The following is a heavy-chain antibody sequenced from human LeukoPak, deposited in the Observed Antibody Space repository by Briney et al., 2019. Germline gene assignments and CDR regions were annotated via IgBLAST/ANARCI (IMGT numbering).Heavy chain of an antibody. CDR3: ARQSGYYAFDF. Sequence: PGESLKISCEGSGYNFDSYLIAWVRQVPGKGLEWMGIKNPSDFDIRKSPSFQGQVTISVDQSISTAYLEWSSLKASDTAIYYCARQSGYYAFDFWGQGTLVTVSS. D-gene: IGHD3-22*01. CDR1: GYNFDSYL. J-gene: IGHJ4*02. V-gene: IGHV5-51*01. CDR2: KNPSDFDI.